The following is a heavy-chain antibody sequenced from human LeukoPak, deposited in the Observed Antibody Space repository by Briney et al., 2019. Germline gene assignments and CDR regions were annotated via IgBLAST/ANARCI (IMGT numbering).Heavy chain of an antibody. CDR1: GFTFTAYY. D-gene: IGHD5-18*01. V-gene: IGHV1-2*02. CDR2: INPNNGDT. CDR3: AGRGYSYGLDEPPIRY. Sequence: ASVKVSCKASGFTFTAYYIHWVRQAPGQGLEWMGWINPNNGDTNYAQSFQGRVTMTRDTTLSTAYMELTRLTSDDTAVYYCAGRGYSYGLDEPPIRYWGLGTLVTVSS. J-gene: IGHJ4*02.